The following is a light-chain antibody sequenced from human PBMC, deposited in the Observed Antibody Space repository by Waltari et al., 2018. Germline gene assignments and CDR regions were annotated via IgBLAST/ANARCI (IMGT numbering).Light chain of an antibody. V-gene: IGKV3-11*01. CDR2: DAS. CDR3: QQRSNWPPYT. Sequence: EIVVTQSPATLSVSPGERATLSCKASPSISRFLNWYQHKPGQPPRLVIYDASNRPSGIPARFSGSGSGTDFTLTINSLEPEDSAVYYCQQRSNWPPYTFGQGTKLEI. J-gene: IGKJ2*01. CDR1: PSISRF.